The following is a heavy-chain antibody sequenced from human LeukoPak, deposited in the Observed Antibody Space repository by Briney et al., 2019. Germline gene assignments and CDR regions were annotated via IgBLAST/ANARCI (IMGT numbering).Heavy chain of an antibody. V-gene: IGHV5-51*01. Sequence: GESLKISCKGSGYSFTSYWIGWVRQMPGKGLEWMGIIYPGDSDTRYSPSFRGQVTISVDKSISTAYLQWSSLKASDTAVYYCARRRNFDSSRLGPYFDYWGQGTLVTDSS. J-gene: IGHJ4*02. CDR1: GYSFTSYW. CDR2: IYPGDSDT. D-gene: IGHD3-22*01. CDR3: ARRRNFDSSRLGPYFDY.